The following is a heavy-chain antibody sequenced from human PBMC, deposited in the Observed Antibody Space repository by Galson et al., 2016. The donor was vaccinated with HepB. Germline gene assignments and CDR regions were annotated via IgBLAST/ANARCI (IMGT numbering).Heavy chain of an antibody. J-gene: IGHJ4*02. V-gene: IGHV3-30*18. Sequence: SLILSCAASGFTFSSYGMHWVRQASGKGLEWVAVISNDGSNKDYADSVKGRFPISRDNSKNTLYLQMNSLRPEDTAVYYCAKDALITLVRGVIMSYFDYWGQGALVTVSS. CDR1: GFTFSSYG. CDR3: AKDALITLVRGVIMSYFDY. CDR2: ISNDGSNK. D-gene: IGHD3-10*01.